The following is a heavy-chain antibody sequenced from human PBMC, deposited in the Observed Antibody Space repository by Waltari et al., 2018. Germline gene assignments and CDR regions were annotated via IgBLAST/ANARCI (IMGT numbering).Heavy chain of an antibody. CDR3: ARDHAEYYDFWSGYTGAGWFDP. CDR2: ISYEGSKK. D-gene: IGHD3-3*01. V-gene: IGHV3-30*01. CDR1: GFTFSSYA. J-gene: IGHJ5*02. Sequence: QVQLVESGGGVVQPGRSLRLSCAASGFTFSSYAMHWVRQAPGKGLEWVAVISYEGSKKDSADSVKGRFTISRDNSKHTLYLQMNSLRAEDTAVYYCARDHAEYYDFWSGYTGAGWFDPWGQGTLVTVSS.